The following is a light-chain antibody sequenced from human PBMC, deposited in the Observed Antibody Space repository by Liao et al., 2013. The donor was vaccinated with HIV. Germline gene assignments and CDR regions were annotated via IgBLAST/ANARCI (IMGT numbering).Light chain of an antibody. Sequence: SYVLTQPPSVSVAPGKTARITCGGNNIGSKSVHWYQQKPGQAPVLVIYYDSDRPSGIPERFSGFNSGNTATLTISGTQAVDEADYYCQAWDSSSYVVFGGGTKLTVL. J-gene: IGLJ2*01. V-gene: IGLV3-21*01. CDR3: QAWDSSSYVV. CDR1: NIGSKS. CDR2: YDS.